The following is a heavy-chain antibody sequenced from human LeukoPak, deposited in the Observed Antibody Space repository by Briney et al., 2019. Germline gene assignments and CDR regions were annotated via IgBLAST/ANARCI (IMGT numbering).Heavy chain of an antibody. CDR2: IIPIFGTA. CDR1: GGTFSSYA. J-gene: IGHJ4*02. V-gene: IGHV1-69*13. Sequence: ASVKVSCKASGGTFSSYAISWVRQSPGQGLEWMGGIIPIFGTANYAQKFQGRVTITADESTSTAYMELSSLRSEDTAVYYCARDRVKTIFGVVIDPYYFDYWGQGTLVTVSS. CDR3: ARDRVKTIFGVVIDPYYFDY. D-gene: IGHD3-3*01.